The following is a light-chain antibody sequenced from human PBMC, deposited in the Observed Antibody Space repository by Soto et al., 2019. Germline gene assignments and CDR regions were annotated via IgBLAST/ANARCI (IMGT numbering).Light chain of an antibody. V-gene: IGLV2-14*01. CDR1: SSDVGGYDF. CDR3: GSYSSTTTREV. Sequence: QSALTQPASVSRSRGHAITISCTGTSSDVGGYDFVSWYQHHPGTPPKLIIYEITHRPSGVSHRFSGSKSASTASLTISGLQVEDEADYFCGSYSSTTTREVFGPGTKVTVL. CDR2: EIT. J-gene: IGLJ1*01.